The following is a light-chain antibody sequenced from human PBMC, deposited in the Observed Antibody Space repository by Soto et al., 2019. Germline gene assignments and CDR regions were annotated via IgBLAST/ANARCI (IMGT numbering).Light chain of an antibody. V-gene: IGKV1-5*01. CDR1: QSLNSL. Sequence: DIQMTQSPSTLSASVGDRVTITCRASQSLNSLLAWYQQKPGRAPKLLIYDASTFESGVPSRFSGSGSGTEFTLTISSLQHDDFATYYCQQYNSYSSWTFDQGTKVEIK. CDR3: QQYNSYSSWT. CDR2: DAS. J-gene: IGKJ1*01.